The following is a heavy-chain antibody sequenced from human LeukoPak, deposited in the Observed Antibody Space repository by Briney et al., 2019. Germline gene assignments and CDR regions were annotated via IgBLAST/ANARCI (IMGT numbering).Heavy chain of an antibody. V-gene: IGHV4-38-2*02. CDR1: GYSISSGYY. Sequence: SETLSLTCAVSGYSISSGYYWGWIRQPPGEGLEWIGSVYYSGTTYYNTALESRVTISLDTSKNQFSLKVSPLTAADTAVYYCVRDGPYRITNMDVWGKGTTVTVSS. J-gene: IGHJ6*03. CDR2: VYYSGTT. CDR3: VRDGPYRITNMDV.